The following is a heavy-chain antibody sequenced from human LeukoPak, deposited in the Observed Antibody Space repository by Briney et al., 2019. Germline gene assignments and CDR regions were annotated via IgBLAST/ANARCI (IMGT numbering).Heavy chain of an antibody. CDR1: GFTIGDFA. J-gene: IGHJ3*01. V-gene: IGHV3-49*04. Sequence: GRSLRLSCAASGFTIGDFAMSWVRQAPGKGLEWVVFVRGKAYGGTTEYAASVKGRFTISRDDSKSIAYMQMNSLKTKDTAVYYCPRGDRPRAFDVWGQGTVVTVSS. CDR2: VRGKAYGGTT. CDR3: PRGDRPRAFDV.